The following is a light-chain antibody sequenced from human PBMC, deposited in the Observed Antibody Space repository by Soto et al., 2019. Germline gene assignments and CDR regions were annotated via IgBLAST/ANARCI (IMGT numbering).Light chain of an antibody. V-gene: IGKV3-11*01. CDR3: QQRSNLLWT. J-gene: IGKJ1*01. CDR2: DAS. CDR1: QSVSSY. Sequence: EIVLTQSPATLSLSPGERDTLSCRASQSVSSYLAWYQQKPGQAPRLLIYDASNRATGIPARFSGSGSGTDCTLTISSLEPEDFAVYYCQQRSNLLWTFGQGTKVEIK.